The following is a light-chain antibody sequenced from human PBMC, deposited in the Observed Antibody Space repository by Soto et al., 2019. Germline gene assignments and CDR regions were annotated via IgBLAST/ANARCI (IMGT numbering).Light chain of an antibody. CDR2: GAS. Sequence: IVLMQSPGTLSLSPVERATLSCRASQTVNNNYLAGYQQKPGQAPRLLIDGASSRATGIPDRFSGSGSWTDFTLTISRLEPEDFAVYYCQQYGTSPPLTFGGGTKVEIK. V-gene: IGKV3-20*01. J-gene: IGKJ4*01. CDR1: QTVNNNY. CDR3: QQYGTSPPLT.